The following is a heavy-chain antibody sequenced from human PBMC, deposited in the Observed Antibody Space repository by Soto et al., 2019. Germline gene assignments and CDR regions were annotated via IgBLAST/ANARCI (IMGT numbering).Heavy chain of an antibody. D-gene: IGHD6-13*01. V-gene: IGHV3-23*01. J-gene: IGHJ4*02. CDR2: ISGSGGST. Sequence: GGSLRLSCAASGFTFSSYAMSWVRQAPGKGLEWVSAISGSGGSTYYADSVKGRFTISRDNSKNTLYLQMNSLRAEDTAVYYCAKDLSSSSESTSYYFDYWGQGTLVTVSS. CDR1: GFTFSSYA. CDR3: AKDLSSSSESTSYYFDY.